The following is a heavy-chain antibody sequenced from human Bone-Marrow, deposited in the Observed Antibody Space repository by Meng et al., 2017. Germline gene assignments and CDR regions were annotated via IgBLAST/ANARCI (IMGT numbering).Heavy chain of an antibody. CDR2: INPNSGGT. J-gene: IGHJ5*02. V-gene: IGHV1-2*06. D-gene: IGHD3-10*01. CDR3: ARVSVRGVIRWFDP. CDR1: GYTFTGYY. Sequence: LVRSGAEVKMPGASVKVSCKASGYTFTGYYMHWVGQAPGQGLGWMGRINPNSGGTNYAQKFQGRVTMTRDTSISTAYMELSRLRSDDTAVYYCARVSVRGVIRWFDPWGQGTLVTVSS.